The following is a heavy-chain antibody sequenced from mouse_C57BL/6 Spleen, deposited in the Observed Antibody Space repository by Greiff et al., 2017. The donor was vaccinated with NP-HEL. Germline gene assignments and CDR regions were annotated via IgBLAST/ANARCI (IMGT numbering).Heavy chain of an antibody. J-gene: IGHJ4*01. CDR1: GYTFTSYW. CDR2: IYPSASET. CDR3: AREGPRYYAMDY. V-gene: IGHV1-61*01. Sequence: QVQLQQPGAELVRPGSSVKLSCKASGYTFTSYWMDWVKQRPGQGLEWIGNIYPSASETHSNQKFTDKATLTVDKYSSTAYMHLSSLTSEDSAVYYFAREGPRYYAMDYWGQGTSVTVSS. D-gene: IGHD3-3*01.